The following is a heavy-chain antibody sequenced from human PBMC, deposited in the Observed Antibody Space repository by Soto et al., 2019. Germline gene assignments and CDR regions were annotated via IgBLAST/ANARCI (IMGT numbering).Heavy chain of an antibody. J-gene: IGHJ4*02. Sequence: EGSLRLSCAASGAASGFTFSSYAMTWVRQAPGKGLEWVSTFVGSTGSTFYADSVKGRFTISRDDSKNTLYLQMNSLRAEDTAVYYCAKRHTTVATPANYFDYWGQGTLVTVSS. CDR1: GFTFSSYA. CDR3: AKRHTTVATPANYFDY. D-gene: IGHD1-1*01. V-gene: IGHV3-23*01. CDR2: FVGSTGST.